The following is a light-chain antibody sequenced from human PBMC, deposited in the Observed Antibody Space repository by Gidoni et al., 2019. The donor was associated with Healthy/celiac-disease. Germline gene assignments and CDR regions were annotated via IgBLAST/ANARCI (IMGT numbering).Light chain of an antibody. Sequence: LTQPASVSGSPGQSITISCTGTSSDVGGYNYVSWYQQHPGKAPKLMIYDVSKRPSGVSNRFSGSKSGNTASLTISGLQAEDEADYYCSSYTSSSALVFGGGTKLTVL. V-gene: IGLV2-14*01. CDR1: SSDVGGYNY. CDR3: SSYTSSSALV. J-gene: IGLJ2*01. CDR2: DVS.